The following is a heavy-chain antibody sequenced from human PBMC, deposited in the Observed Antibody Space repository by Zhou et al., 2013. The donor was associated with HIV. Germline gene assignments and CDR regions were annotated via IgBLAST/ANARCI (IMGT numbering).Heavy chain of an antibody. D-gene: IGHD3-3*01. J-gene: IGHJ5*02. V-gene: IGHV1-69*05. CDR3: ANRYYDFWSGSQGWFDP. CDR2: IIPIFGTA. CDR1: GGTFSSYA. Sequence: QVQLVQSGAEVKKPGSSVKVSCKASGGTFSSYAISWVRQAPGQGLEWMGGIIPIFGTANYAQKFQGRVTITTDESTSTAYMELSSLRSEDTAVYYCANRYYDFWSGSQGWFDPWGQGTLVTVSS.